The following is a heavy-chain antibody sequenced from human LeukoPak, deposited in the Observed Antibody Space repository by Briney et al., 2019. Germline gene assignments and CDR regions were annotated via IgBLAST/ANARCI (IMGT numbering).Heavy chain of an antibody. V-gene: IGHV1-2*02. J-gene: IGHJ4*02. CDR3: ARTRYYYGSGSYYNDFDY. CDR1: GYTFTGYY. Sequence: ASVNVSCKASGYTFTGYYMHWVRQAPGQGLEWMGWINPNSGGTNYAQKFQGRVTMTRDTSISTAYMELSRLRSDDTAVYYCARTRYYYGSGSYYNDFDYWGQGTLVTVSS. CDR2: INPNSGGT. D-gene: IGHD3-10*01.